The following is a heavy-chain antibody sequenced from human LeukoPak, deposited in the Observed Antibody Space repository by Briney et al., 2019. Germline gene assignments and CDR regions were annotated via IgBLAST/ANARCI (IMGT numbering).Heavy chain of an antibody. V-gene: IGHV4-38-2*01. CDR2: IYHSGST. J-gene: IGHJ4*02. CDR1: GYSIGSGYY. Sequence: SETLSLTCAVSGYSIGSGYYWGWIRQPLGKGLEWIGGIYHSGSTYYNPSLKSRVTISVDPSKNQFSLNLSSVTAADTAVYYCATAFISGWFYFDYWGQGTLVTVSP. D-gene: IGHD6-19*01. CDR3: ATAFISGWFYFDY.